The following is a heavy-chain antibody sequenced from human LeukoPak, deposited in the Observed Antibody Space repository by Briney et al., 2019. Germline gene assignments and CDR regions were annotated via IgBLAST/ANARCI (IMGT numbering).Heavy chain of an antibody. V-gene: IGHV1-18*01. Sequence: ASVKVSCKASGYTFTSYGISWVRQAPGQGLEWMGWISAYNGNTNYAQKLQGRVTMTTDTSTSTAHMELRSLRSDDTAVYYCARRGLAAAGPYYYYGMDVWGQGTTVTVSS. CDR3: ARRGLAAAGPYYYYGMDV. CDR1: GYTFTSYG. D-gene: IGHD6-13*01. CDR2: ISAYNGNT. J-gene: IGHJ6*02.